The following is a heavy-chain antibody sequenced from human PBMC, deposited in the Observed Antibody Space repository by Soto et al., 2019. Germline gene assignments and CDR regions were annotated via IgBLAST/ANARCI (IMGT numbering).Heavy chain of an antibody. CDR3: ARVTLKAGNWFDP. J-gene: IGHJ5*02. V-gene: IGHV1-2*02. CDR1: GYTFTVYF. Sequence: ASVKVSFKASGYTFTVYFIHWLRQAPGQGFEWMGWINPKSRGTTYAQKFQGRVTMTRDTSNSTAYMELRGLRSDDTAIYYCARVTLKAGNWFDPWGQGTLVTVSS. CDR2: INPKSRGT.